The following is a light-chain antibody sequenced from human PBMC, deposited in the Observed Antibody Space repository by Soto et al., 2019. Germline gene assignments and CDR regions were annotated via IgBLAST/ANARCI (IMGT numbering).Light chain of an antibody. V-gene: IGKV3-20*01. CDR1: QSIRGNE. CDR3: QDYGTSAPWT. Sequence: EVVLTQSPGTLSLSPGERATLSCRASQSIRGNELAWYQQKPRQAPRLLIYRGSSRATGIPDRFSGRGSGTDFTLTISRLEPEDFAVYYCQDYGTSAPWTFGQATKVEIK. CDR2: RGS. J-gene: IGKJ1*01.